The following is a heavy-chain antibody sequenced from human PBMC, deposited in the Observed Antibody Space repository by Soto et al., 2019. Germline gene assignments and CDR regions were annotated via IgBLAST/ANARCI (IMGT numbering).Heavy chain of an antibody. CDR3: ARWVGGSMYDNSGKYDS. V-gene: IGHV3-30*03. CDR1: GFIFSGSG. Sequence: QVQLVESGGGVVQPGRSLRLTCAASGFIFSGSGMHWVRQAPGKGLEWVALISYDGSRTYYADSVRDRFTISRDNAQNTLYRQMNRLRAEDTAVYFCARWVGGSMYDNSGKYDSWGQGTLVMVSS. D-gene: IGHD3-22*01. J-gene: IGHJ5*01. CDR2: ISYDGSRT.